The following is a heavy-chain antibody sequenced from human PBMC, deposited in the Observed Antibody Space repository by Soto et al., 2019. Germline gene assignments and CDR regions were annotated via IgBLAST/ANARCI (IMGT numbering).Heavy chain of an antibody. CDR3: AKVRGSGRTDYRVAFDI. J-gene: IGHJ3*02. Sequence: GGSLRLSCAASGFTFSSYGMHWVRQAPGKGLEWVAVISYDGSNKYYADSVKGRFTISRDNSKNTLYLQMNSLRAEDTAVDYCAKVRGSGRTDYRVAFDIWGQGTMVTVSS. D-gene: IGHD3-10*01. CDR2: ISYDGSNK. CDR1: GFTFSSYG. V-gene: IGHV3-30*18.